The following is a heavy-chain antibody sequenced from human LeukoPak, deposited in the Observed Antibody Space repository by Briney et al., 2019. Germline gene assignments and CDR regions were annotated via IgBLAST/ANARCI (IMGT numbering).Heavy chain of an antibody. CDR1: RYTFSSYD. CDR3: ARLSQTPDYYSSGGYYYLGY. D-gene: IGHD3-22*01. J-gene: IGHJ4*02. Sequence: ASVKVSCKASRYTFSSYDINWVREAAGQGLEWMGWMNPNTGPTGFAQKFQGRLTMTRDTSISTAYMELSSLRSEDTAVYYCARLSQTPDYYSSGGYYYLGYWGQGTPVTVSS. V-gene: IGHV1-8*01. CDR2: MNPNTGPT.